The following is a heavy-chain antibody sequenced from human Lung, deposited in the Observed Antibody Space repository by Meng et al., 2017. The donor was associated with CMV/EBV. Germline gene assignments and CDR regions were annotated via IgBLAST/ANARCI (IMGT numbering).Heavy chain of an antibody. J-gene: IGHJ4*02. D-gene: IGHD6-19*01. CDR3: ARVQWHSLDY. Sequence: VRHVGAGRLGRHLCRALMLPCAASGVTFSICARHCVRQAPGKGLEWVAVISYDGSNKYYSDSVKGRFTSSRDNSKNTLYLQMNSLRAEDTAVYYCARVQWHSLDYWGQGTLVTVSS. CDR1: GVTFSICA. CDR2: ISYDGSNK. V-gene: IGHV3-30-3*01.